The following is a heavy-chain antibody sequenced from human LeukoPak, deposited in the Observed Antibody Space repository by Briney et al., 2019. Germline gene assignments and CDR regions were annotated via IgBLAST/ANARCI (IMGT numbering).Heavy chain of an antibody. CDR2: ISFGDGRDK. CDR1: GFIFSNYG. CDR3: AKSPYYDFWPFDY. D-gene: IGHD3-3*01. V-gene: IGHV3-33*06. J-gene: IGHJ4*02. Sequence: GGSLRLSCAASGFIFSNYGMHWVRQAPGKGLEWLAVISFGDGRDKNYADSVKGRFIISRDNSQNTLSLQMNTLRAEDTAVYYCAKSPYYDFWPFDYWGRGALVTVSS.